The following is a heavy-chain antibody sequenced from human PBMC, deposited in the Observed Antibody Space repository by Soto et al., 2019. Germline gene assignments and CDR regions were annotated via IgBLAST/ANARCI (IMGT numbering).Heavy chain of an antibody. Sequence: QVQLVESGGGVVQPGRSLSLSCAACGVTFSSCAMHWVRQAPGKGLEWVALISYDGSNKYYADSVKGRFTISRDNSKNTLYLQMNSLRAEDTAVYYCARDKRDLRFLELSYYFAYWDQGTLGTVSS. D-gene: IGHD3-3*01. CDR3: ARDKRDLRFLELSYYFAY. CDR1: GVTFSSCA. J-gene: IGHJ4*02. V-gene: IGHV3-30-3*01. CDR2: ISYDGSNK.